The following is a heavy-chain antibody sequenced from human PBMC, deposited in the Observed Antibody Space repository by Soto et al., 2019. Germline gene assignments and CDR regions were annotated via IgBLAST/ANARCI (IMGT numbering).Heavy chain of an antibody. D-gene: IGHD5-12*01. Sequence: PGGSLRLSCAASGFTFSSYSMNWVRRAPGKGLEGVSYISSSSSTIYYADSVKGRFTISRDNAKNSLYLQMNSLRDEDTAVYYCARDDIVATIWSRGDAFDIWGQGTMVTVSS. CDR2: ISSSSSTI. J-gene: IGHJ3*02. V-gene: IGHV3-48*02. CDR1: GFTFSSYS. CDR3: ARDDIVATIWSRGDAFDI.